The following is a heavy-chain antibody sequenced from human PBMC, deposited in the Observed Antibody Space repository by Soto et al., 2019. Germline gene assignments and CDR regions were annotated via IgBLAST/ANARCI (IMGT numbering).Heavy chain of an antibody. D-gene: IGHD3-9*01. J-gene: IGHJ6*02. CDR1: GFTFSTYS. Sequence: EVQLVESGGGLVKPGGSLRLSCAASGFTFSTYSMHWVRQAPGKGLEWVSSISTTSTYIYYADSVKGRFTISRDNAKNSLFLQMNSLRAEDTAVYYCARDFKYDILTRHYGMDVWGQGTTVTVSS. V-gene: IGHV3-21*02. CDR3: ARDFKYDILTRHYGMDV. CDR2: ISTTSTYI.